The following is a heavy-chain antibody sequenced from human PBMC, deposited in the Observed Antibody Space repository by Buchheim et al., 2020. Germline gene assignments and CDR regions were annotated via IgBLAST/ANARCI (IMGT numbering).Heavy chain of an antibody. D-gene: IGHD2-15*01. V-gene: IGHV3-23*01. CDR3: AKEREGHIVVVEFYFDY. Sequence: EVQLLESGGGLVQPGGSLRLSCAASGFTFSSYAMSWVRQAPGKGLEWVSAISGSGGCTYYADSVKGRFTISRDNSKNPLYLQMNSLRAEDTAVYYYAKEREGHIVVVEFYFDYWGQGTL. J-gene: IGHJ4*02. CDR2: ISGSGGCT. CDR1: GFTFSSYA.